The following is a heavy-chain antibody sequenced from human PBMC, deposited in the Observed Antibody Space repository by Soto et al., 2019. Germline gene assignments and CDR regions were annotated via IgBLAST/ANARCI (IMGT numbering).Heavy chain of an antibody. CDR1: GFTFSTNA. CDR3: VKVLRAFSGVATPNYGLDV. V-gene: IGHV3-23*01. Sequence: EVQLLESGGGLVQPGGSLRLSCAASGFTFSTNAMSWVRQAPGKGLQWVSIISGSGGSTYYADSVKGRFTISRDNSKNTMSLQMNSLGAEDTALYYCVKVLRAFSGVATPNYGLDVWGQGTTVTVSS. J-gene: IGHJ6*02. CDR2: ISGSGGST. D-gene: IGHD3-3*01.